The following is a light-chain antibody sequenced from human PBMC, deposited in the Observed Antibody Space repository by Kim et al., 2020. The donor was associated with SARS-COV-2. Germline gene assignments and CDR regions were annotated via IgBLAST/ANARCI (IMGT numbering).Light chain of an antibody. CDR3: NSRASSGNPVV. CDR1: SLRSYY. J-gene: IGLJ2*01. CDR2: GKN. V-gene: IGLV3-19*01. Sequence: SSELTQDTAVSVALGQTFRITCQGDSLRSYYASWYQQKPGQAPVLVIYGKNNRPSGIPDRFSGSSSGNTASLSITGAQAEDEADYYCNSRASSGNPVVFG.